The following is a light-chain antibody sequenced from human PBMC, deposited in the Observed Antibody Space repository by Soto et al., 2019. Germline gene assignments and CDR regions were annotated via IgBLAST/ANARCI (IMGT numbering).Light chain of an antibody. J-gene: IGKJ4*01. CDR3: QQLYSYRLS. CDR1: QGISSY. CDR2: AVS. V-gene: IGKV1-9*01. Sequence: DIQLTQSPSFLSASVGDRVTITCRASQGISSYFAWYQQKPGKAPKLLIYAVSTLQSGVPSRFSGCASGTEFTLTISSMQPEDFATYFCQQLYSYRLSFDGGTKVEIK.